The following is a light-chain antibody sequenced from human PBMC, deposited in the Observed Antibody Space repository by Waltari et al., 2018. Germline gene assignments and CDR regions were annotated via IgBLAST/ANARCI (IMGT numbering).Light chain of an antibody. CDR1: SYNIGSNS. CDR2: DHN. CDR3: GTWDSTLSAVV. Sequence: QSMLTQPPSVSAAPGQKVTISCSGSSYNIGSNSVSWYHQLPGTAHKVLIYDHNNRPSGLRDAFSCAKASTSATLGITGLQTGDEADYYCGTWDSTLSAVVFGGGTKLTVL. V-gene: IGLV1-51*01. J-gene: IGLJ3*02.